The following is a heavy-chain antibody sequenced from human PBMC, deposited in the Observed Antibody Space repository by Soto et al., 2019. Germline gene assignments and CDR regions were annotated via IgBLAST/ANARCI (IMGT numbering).Heavy chain of an antibody. V-gene: IGHV4-59*01. CDR3: ARWIPTAGGSLDF. D-gene: IGHD5-18*01. J-gene: IGHJ4*02. Sequence: PSETLSLTCAVSGGSISSYYWSWIRQPAGKGLEWMGYFYHSGTTNYNPSLKSRVTISGDMSKNQFSLKLRSVTAADTAVYHCARWIPTAGGSLDFWGPGTLVTLS. CDR2: FYHSGTT. CDR1: GGSISSYY.